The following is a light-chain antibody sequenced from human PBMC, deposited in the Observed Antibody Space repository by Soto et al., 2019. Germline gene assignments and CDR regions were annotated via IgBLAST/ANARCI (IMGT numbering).Light chain of an antibody. Sequence: EIVLTLSPGTLSLSPGERATLSCRASQSVRSGYFAWYQQKPGQAPRLLIFAVSSRATGIPDRFSGTGSGTDFTLTISRLEPEDFALYYCQQYGNSPLTFGGGTKVDIK. CDR3: QQYGNSPLT. CDR1: QSVRSGY. V-gene: IGKV3-20*01. J-gene: IGKJ4*01. CDR2: AVS.